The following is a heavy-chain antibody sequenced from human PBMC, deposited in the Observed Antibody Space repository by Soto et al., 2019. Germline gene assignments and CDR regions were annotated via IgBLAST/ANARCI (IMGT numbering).Heavy chain of an antibody. Sequence: SETLSLTCDVYGGSFSDYIWTWIRQTPGKGLQWIGQINHSGSANYNPSLKSRVTISVHTSSSQFSLELSSLRSEDTAVYYCARDPGYSYGNTWGQGTLVTVSS. CDR2: INHSGSA. J-gene: IGHJ5*02. D-gene: IGHD5-18*01. V-gene: IGHV4-34*01. CDR1: GGSFSDYI. CDR3: ARDPGYSYGNT.